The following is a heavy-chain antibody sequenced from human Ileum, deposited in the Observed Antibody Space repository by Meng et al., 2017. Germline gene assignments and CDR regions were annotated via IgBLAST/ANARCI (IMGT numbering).Heavy chain of an antibody. CDR1: GGSFSGYY. CDR3: ARSSSGGY. D-gene: IGHD6-19*01. J-gene: IGHJ4*02. V-gene: IGHV4-34*01. Sequence: VPLQQWGAGLLKPSETLSLTCAVYGGSFSGYYWSWIRQPPGKGLEWIGEINHSGSTNYNPSLKSRVTISVDTSKNQFSLKLSSVTAADTAVYYCARSSSGGYWGQGTLVTVSS. CDR2: INHSGST.